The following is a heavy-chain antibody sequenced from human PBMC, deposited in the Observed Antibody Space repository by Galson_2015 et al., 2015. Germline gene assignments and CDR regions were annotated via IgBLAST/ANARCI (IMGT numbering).Heavy chain of an antibody. J-gene: IGHJ4*02. D-gene: IGHD2-15*01. Sequence: QSGAEVKKPGESLRISCKGSGYSFASFWINWVRQMPGKGLEWMGRIDPRDSYIDYSPSFQGHVTISTDKSISTAFLQWSSPKASDTAMYYCAKSSYGGYFDYWGLGTLVTVSS. CDR1: GYSFASFW. CDR2: IDPRDSYI. CDR3: AKSSYGGYFDY. V-gene: IGHV5-10-1*01.